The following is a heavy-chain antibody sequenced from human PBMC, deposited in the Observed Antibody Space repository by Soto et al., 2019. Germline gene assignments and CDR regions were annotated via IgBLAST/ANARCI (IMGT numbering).Heavy chain of an antibody. D-gene: IGHD3-9*01. J-gene: IGHJ6*02. V-gene: IGHV4-4*07. CDR2: VSSNGAT. CDR3: ARADYEILTGSYAMDV. Sequence: KSSETLSLTCTVSDDFISSYYWNWIRQPAGKGLEWIGRVSSNGATNYNPSLESRVTMSVDTSKNQFSLKLTSVTAADTAVYFCARADYEILTGSYAMDVWGQGTTVT. CDR1: DDFISSYY.